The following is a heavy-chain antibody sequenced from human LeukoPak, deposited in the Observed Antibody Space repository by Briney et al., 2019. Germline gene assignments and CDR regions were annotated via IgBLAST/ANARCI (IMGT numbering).Heavy chain of an antibody. CDR2: ISAGGDLT. J-gene: IGHJ6*03. CDR1: RFSFSAYP. V-gene: IGHV3-23*01. D-gene: IGHD1-26*01. CDR3: ARDRGIVGTTGYYYMDV. Sequence: GGSLRLSCAASRFSFSAYPMGWVRRAPGRGLEWVSGISAGGDLTFHADPVKGRFTISRDNAKNSLYLQMNSLRAEDTAVYYCARDRGIVGTTGYYYMDVWGKGTTVTVSS.